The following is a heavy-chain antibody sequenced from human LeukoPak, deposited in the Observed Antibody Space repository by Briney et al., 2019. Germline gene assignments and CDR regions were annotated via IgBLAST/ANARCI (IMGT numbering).Heavy chain of an antibody. Sequence: ASVKVSCKASGGTFNNYAISWVRQAPGQGLEWLGGVIVIFGTPKYAQKFQGRVTITADESTSTAYMELSSLRSEDTAVYYCARDLRFGFMDVWGKGTTVTVSS. J-gene: IGHJ6*03. CDR3: ARDLRFGFMDV. V-gene: IGHV1-69*01. CDR2: VIVIFGTP. D-gene: IGHD3-10*01. CDR1: GGTFNNYA.